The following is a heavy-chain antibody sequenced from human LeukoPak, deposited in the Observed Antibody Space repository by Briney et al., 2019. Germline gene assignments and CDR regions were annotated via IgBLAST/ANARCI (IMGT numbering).Heavy chain of an antibody. CDR3: ARWDSGEWFHDAFDI. J-gene: IGHJ3*02. V-gene: IGHV4-38-2*01. CDR2: IYHSGST. D-gene: IGHD3-3*01. CDR1: GYSISSCYY. Sequence: SETLSLTCGVSGYSISSCYYWGWIRQPPGKGLEWIGSIYHSGSTYYNPSLKSRVTISVDTSKNQFSLNLRSVTAADTALYYCARWDSGEWFHDAFDIWGQGTRVTVSS.